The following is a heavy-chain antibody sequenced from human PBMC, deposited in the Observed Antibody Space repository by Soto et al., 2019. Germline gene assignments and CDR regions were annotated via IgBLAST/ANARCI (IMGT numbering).Heavy chain of an antibody. CDR1: GFTFSSYA. V-gene: IGHV3-23*01. CDR3: AKRGRGIYSFDY. CDR2: ISGIGGNT. J-gene: IGHJ4*02. D-gene: IGHD1-26*01. Sequence: EVQLLESGGGLVQPGGSLRLSCVASGFTFSSYAMSWVRQAPGKGLEWVSVISGIGGNTYYADSVKGRFTISRDNSKNTLYLQMNSLRAEDTAVYYCAKRGRGIYSFDYWGQGTLVTVSS.